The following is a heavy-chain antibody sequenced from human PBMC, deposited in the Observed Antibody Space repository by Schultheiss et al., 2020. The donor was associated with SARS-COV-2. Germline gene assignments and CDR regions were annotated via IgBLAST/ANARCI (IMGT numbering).Heavy chain of an antibody. CDR1: GFTFSSYA. V-gene: IGHV3-23*01. CDR2: ISGSGGST. Sequence: GGSLRLSCAASGFTFSSYAMSWVRQAPGKGLEWVSAISGSGGSTFYADSVKGRFTISRDNSGSTLYLEMNSLRAEDTAVYYCAKCPAHFDNSYFDSWGQGTLVTVSS. J-gene: IGHJ4*02. CDR3: AKCPAHFDNSYFDS. D-gene: IGHD2/OR15-2a*01.